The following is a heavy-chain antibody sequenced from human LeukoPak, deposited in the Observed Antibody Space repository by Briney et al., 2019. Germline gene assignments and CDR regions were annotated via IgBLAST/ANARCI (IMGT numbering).Heavy chain of an antibody. D-gene: IGHD3-22*01. CDR3: ARAGYYFDY. V-gene: IGHV3-21*01. Sequence: PGGSLRLSCSTSGFTFSSNSMNWVRQSPGTVLEWVSSISSSSSYIYSADSVQGRFTISRDNAKNSLYLQMNSLRAEDTAVYYCARAGYYFDYWGQGTLVTVSS. J-gene: IGHJ4*02. CDR1: GFTFSSNS. CDR2: ISSSSSYI.